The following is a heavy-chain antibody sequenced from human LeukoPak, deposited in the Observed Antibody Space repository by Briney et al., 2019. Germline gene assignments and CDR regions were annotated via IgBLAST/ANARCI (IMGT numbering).Heavy chain of an antibody. D-gene: IGHD3-22*01. CDR2: IKEDGSTR. V-gene: IGHV3-7*01. J-gene: IGHJ4*02. CDR1: RFPFSPHR. Sequence: GGSLRLPCVASRFPFSPHRVSWVPQAPGKGVEWVANIKEDGSTRDYVDSVKGRFTISRDNAKCSVFLQTNSLRAEDTAVYYCAPQTMILVLGGQGTLVTV. CDR3: APQTMILVL.